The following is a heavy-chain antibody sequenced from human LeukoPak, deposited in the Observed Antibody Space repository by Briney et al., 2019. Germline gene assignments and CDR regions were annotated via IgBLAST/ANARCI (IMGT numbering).Heavy chain of an antibody. J-gene: IGHJ4*02. Sequence: SETLSLTCAVYGGSFSGYYWSWIRQPPGKGLEWIGEINHSGSTNYNPSLKSRVTISVDTSKNQFSLKLSSVTAADTAVYYCARGSRLGANYFDYWGQGTLVIVSS. CDR2: INHSGST. CDR3: ARGSRLGANYFDY. CDR1: GGSFSGYY. V-gene: IGHV4-34*01. D-gene: IGHD3-16*01.